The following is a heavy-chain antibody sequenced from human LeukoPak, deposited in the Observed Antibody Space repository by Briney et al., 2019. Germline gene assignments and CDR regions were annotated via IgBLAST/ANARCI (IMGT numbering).Heavy chain of an antibody. CDR2: ISYDGSNK. Sequence: GGSLRLSCAASGFTFSSYGMHWVRQAPGKGLEWVAVISYDGSNKYYADSVKGRFTNSRDNSKNTLYLQMNSLRAEDTAVYYCAKDRRALYSIAAAGTFDYWGQGTLVTVSS. D-gene: IGHD6-13*01. CDR1: GFTFSSYG. CDR3: AKDRRALYSIAAAGTFDY. J-gene: IGHJ4*02. V-gene: IGHV3-30*18.